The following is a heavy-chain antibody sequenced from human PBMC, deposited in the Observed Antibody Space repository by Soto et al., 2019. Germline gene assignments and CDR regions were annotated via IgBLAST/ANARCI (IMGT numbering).Heavy chain of an antibody. Sequence: LSLTCRVSGAYISDFSRTWIRQPAREGLERIGRITINGNTQKNPSFKSRVTMSIDTSRNHFSLNLQSPPATATGLYYCARESGENWIYAAHWGRGTMVTGSS. D-gene: IGHD1-7*01. V-gene: IGHV4-4*07. CDR1: GAYISDFS. J-gene: IGHJ1*01. CDR3: ARESGENWIYAAH. CDR2: ITINGNT.